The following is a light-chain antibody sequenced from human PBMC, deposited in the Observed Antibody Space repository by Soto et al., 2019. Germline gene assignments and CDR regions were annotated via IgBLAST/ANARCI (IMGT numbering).Light chain of an antibody. CDR1: QTISYY. CDR3: QQSYSTPLT. Sequence: DIQVTQSPSSLSASVGDRVSITCRSSQTISYYLNWYQQKPGKGPKLLIYAASNLQSGVPSRFSGRGSGTDFTLIISSLQPEDSATYYCQQSYSTPLTFGGGTKVDIK. CDR2: AAS. V-gene: IGKV1-39*01. J-gene: IGKJ4*01.